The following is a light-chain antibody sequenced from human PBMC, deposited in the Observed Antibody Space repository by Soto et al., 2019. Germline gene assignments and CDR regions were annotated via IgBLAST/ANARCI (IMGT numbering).Light chain of an antibody. CDR1: QSVSSSY. Sequence: EIVLTQSPGTLSLSPGERATLSCRASQSVSSSYLAWYQQKPGHAPRLLIYGASSRATGIPDRFSGSGSGKDFTLTISRLEPEDFAVYYCQQYDSSPLTFGGGTKVEIK. CDR2: GAS. CDR3: QQYDSSPLT. V-gene: IGKV3-20*01. J-gene: IGKJ4*01.